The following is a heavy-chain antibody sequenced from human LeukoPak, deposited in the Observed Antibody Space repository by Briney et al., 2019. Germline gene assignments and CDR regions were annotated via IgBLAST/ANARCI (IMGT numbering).Heavy chain of an antibody. CDR2: IWYDGSNK. Sequence: HPGRSLRLSCAASGFTFSSYGMHWVRQAPGKGLEWVAVIWYDGSNKYYADSVKGRFTISRDNAKNSLYLQMNSLRVEDTAVYYCARDLVDFWSGPPDYWGQGTLVTVSS. CDR3: ARDLVDFWSGPPDY. J-gene: IGHJ4*02. D-gene: IGHD3-3*01. CDR1: GFTFSSYG. V-gene: IGHV3-33*01.